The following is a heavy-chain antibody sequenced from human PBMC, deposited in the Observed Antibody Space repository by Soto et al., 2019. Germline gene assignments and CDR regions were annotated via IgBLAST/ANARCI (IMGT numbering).Heavy chain of an antibody. J-gene: IGHJ4*02. CDR3: ARESPLPAFDY. V-gene: IGHV3-30-3*01. CDR2: ISYDGSNK. Sequence: QVQLVESGGGVVQPGRSLRLSCAASGFTFSSYAMHWVRQAPGKGLEWVAVISYDGSNKYYADSVKGRFTISRDNSKNTLYLQMNSLRAEDTAVYYCARESPLPAFDYWGQGTLVTVSS. CDR1: GFTFSSYA. D-gene: IGHD2-2*01.